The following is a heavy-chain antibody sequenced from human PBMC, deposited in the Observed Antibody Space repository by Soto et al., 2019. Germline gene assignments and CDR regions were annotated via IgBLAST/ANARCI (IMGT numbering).Heavy chain of an antibody. CDR1: GYSFTSYW. V-gene: IGHV5-51*07. CDR3: ARTQQGVYYYYGMDV. Sequence: GESLKISCKGSGYSFTSYWIGWVHQMPGKGLEWMGIIYPGDSDTRYSPSFQGQVTISADKSISTAYLQWSSLKASDTAMYYCARTQQGVYYYYGMDVWGQGTTVTVSS. D-gene: IGHD6-13*01. CDR2: IYPGDSDT. J-gene: IGHJ6*02.